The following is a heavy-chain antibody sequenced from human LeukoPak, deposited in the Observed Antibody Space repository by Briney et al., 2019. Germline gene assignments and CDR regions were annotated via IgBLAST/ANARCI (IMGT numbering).Heavy chain of an antibody. Sequence: SETLSLTCTVSGGSISSSSYYWGWIRQPAGKGLEWIGSIYYSGSTYYNPSLKSRVTISVDTSKNQFSLKLSSVTAADTAVYYCARPISSSSLTYNWFDPWGQGTLVTVSS. CDR3: ARPISSSSLTYNWFDP. J-gene: IGHJ5*02. CDR2: IYYSGST. V-gene: IGHV4-39*01. D-gene: IGHD6-6*01. CDR1: GGSISSSSYY.